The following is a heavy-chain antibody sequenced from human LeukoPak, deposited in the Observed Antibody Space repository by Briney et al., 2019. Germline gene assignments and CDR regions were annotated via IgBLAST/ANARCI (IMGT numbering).Heavy chain of an antibody. V-gene: IGHV4-39*07. CDR1: GGPVSSSSYY. CDR2: IYYSGST. Sequence: SETLSLTCSVSGGPVSSSSYYWGWIRQPPGKGLEWIGIIYYSGSTYYNPSLTSRITISVDTSKNQFSLKLSSVTAADTAVYYCARTIVGATIGYYYYMDVWGRGTAVTVSS. CDR3: ARTIVGATIGYYYYMDV. D-gene: IGHD1-26*01. J-gene: IGHJ6*03.